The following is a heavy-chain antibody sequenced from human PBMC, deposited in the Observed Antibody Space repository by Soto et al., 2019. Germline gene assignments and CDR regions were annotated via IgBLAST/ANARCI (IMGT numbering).Heavy chain of an antibody. Sequence: QVQLVQSGAEVKKPGASVKVSCKASGYTFTSYGISWVRQAPGQGLEWMGWISAYNDNTNYAQKLQGRVTMTTDTSTSTAYMELRSLRSDDTAVYYCASGRYYDFWSGYFDYYYGMDVWGQGTTVTVSS. D-gene: IGHD3-3*01. CDR1: GYTFTSYG. J-gene: IGHJ6*02. V-gene: IGHV1-18*01. CDR3: ASGRYYDFWSGYFDYYYGMDV. CDR2: ISAYNDNT.